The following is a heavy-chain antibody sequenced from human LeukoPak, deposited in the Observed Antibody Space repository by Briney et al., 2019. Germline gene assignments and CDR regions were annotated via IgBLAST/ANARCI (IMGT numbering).Heavy chain of an antibody. CDR1: GGSISGFY. D-gene: IGHD2-2*01. V-gene: IGHV4-59*01. CDR3: ARILPAAMNYFDY. Sequence: ETLSLTCTVSGGSISGFYWSWIRQPPGKGLEYIGYIDYSGSTNYNPSLKSRVTISVDTSKNQFSLELSSVAAADTAVYYCARILPAAMNYFDYWGQGTLVTVSS. J-gene: IGHJ4*02. CDR2: IDYSGST.